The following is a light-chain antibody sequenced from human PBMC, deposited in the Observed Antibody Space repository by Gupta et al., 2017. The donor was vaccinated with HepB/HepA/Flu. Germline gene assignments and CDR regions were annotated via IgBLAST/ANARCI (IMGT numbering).Light chain of an antibody. V-gene: IGLV3-1*01. CDR3: QAWDSSTKV. CDR2: QDS. Sequence: YELTQPPSVSVSPGKTASITCSGDKLGDKYACWYQQKPGQSLVLVIYQDSKRPSGIPERFSGSNSGNTATLTISGTQARDEADYYCQAWDSSTKVFGGGTKLTVL. CDR1: KLGDKY. J-gene: IGLJ2*01.